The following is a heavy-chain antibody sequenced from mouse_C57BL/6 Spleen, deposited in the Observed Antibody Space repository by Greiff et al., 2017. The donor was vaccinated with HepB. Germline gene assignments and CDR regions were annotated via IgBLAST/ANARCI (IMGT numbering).Heavy chain of an antibody. CDR3: ARRRGPTVVDYFDY. D-gene: IGHD1-1*01. CDR1: GYTFTGYW. Sequence: VQLQQSGAELMKPGASVKLSCKATGYTFTGYWIAWVKQRPGHGLEWIGEILPGSGSTNYNEKLKGKATFTADTSSNTAYMQLSSLTTEDSAIYYCARRRGPTVVDYFDYWGQGTTLTVSS. J-gene: IGHJ2*01. V-gene: IGHV1-9*01. CDR2: ILPGSGST.